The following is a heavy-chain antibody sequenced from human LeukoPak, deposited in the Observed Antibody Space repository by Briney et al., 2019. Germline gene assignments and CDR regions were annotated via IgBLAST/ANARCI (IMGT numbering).Heavy chain of an antibody. CDR1: GFTFSSSE. CDR3: ARGRNDNGGMFFDS. D-gene: IGHD4-23*01. J-gene: IGHJ4*02. CDR2: ITGSGDTT. V-gene: IGHV3-48*03. Sequence: PGGSLRLSCAASGFTFSSSEMNWVRQAPGKGLEWVSYITGSGDTTYYADSVKGRFTISRDNARNSLYLQMNSLRAEDTAVYYCARGRNDNGGMFFDSWAQGTLVTVSS.